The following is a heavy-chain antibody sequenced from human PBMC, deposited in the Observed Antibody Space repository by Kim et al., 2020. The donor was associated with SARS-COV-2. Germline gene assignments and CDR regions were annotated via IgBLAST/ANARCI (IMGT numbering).Heavy chain of an antibody. J-gene: IGHJ4*02. V-gene: IGHV4-39*01. Sequence: CYNPSLKGRVTISVDTSKNQFSLKLSSVTAADTAVYYGARLRYGDYEIDYWGQGTLVTVSS. D-gene: IGHD4-17*01. CDR3: ARLRYGDYEIDY.